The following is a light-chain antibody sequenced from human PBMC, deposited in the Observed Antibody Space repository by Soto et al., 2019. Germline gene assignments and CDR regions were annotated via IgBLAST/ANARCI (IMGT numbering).Light chain of an antibody. CDR3: PSYDSSLSGYV. Sequence: QSVLTQPPSVSEAPGQRVTISCTGSSSNIGAGYEAHWYQQVPGTAPKLLIYENNNRPSGVPDRFSGSKSGTSASLAITGLQAEDEAEYHCPSYDSSLSGYVFGTGTKLTVL. CDR1: SSNIGAGYE. CDR2: ENN. V-gene: IGLV1-40*01. J-gene: IGLJ1*01.